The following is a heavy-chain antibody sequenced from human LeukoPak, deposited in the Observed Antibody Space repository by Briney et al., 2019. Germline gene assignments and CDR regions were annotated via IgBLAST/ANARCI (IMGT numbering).Heavy chain of an antibody. V-gene: IGHV3-9*01. Sequence: HAGRSLRLSCAASGFTFDDYAMHWVRQAPGKGLEWVSGISWNSGSIGYADSVKGRFTISRDNAKNSLYLQMNSLRAEDTALYYCAKGGDIVVVVAANEFDPWGQGTLVAVSS. D-gene: IGHD2-15*01. CDR1: GFTFDDYA. CDR3: AKGGDIVVVVAANEFDP. CDR2: ISWNSGSI. J-gene: IGHJ5*02.